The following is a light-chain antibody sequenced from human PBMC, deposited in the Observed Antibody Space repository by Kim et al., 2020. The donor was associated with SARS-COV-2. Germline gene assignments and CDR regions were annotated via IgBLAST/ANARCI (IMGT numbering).Light chain of an antibody. CDR3: QQYYSYST. J-gene: IGKJ1*01. Sequence: DIQMTQSHSTLSASVGDRVTITCRASQSISSRLAWYQQKLGEAPKLLIYAASNLEAGVPSRFSGSGSGTEFTLTISSLQPDDFATYYCQQYYSYSTFGQGTKVDIK. V-gene: IGKV1-5*03. CDR2: AAS. CDR1: QSISSR.